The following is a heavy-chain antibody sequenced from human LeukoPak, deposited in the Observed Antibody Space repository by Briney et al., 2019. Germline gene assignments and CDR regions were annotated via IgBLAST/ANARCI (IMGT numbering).Heavy chain of an antibody. CDR1: GYTFTGYY. J-gene: IGHJ4*02. V-gene: IGHV1-69*04. D-gene: IGHD3-22*01. CDR3: ARDLSQTDYYDSSGYPLSY. CDR2: IIPILGIA. Sequence: ASVKVSCNASGYTFTGYYMHWVRQAPGQGLEWMGRIIPILGIANYAQKFQGRVTITADKSTSTAYMELSSLRSEDTAVYYCARDLSQTDYYDSSGYPLSYWGQGTLVTVSS.